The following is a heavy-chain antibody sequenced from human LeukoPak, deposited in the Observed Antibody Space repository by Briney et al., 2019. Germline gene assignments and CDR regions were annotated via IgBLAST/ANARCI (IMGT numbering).Heavy chain of an antibody. V-gene: IGHV4-4*07. CDR3: ARLHYDFWSGNYYHNWIDP. J-gene: IGHJ5*02. CDR2: IYISGSA. CDR1: GGSISSYY. D-gene: IGHD3-3*01. Sequence: PSETLSLTCTVSGGSISSYYWTWVRQPAGKGLEWIGRIYISGSANYNPSLQSRVTMSLDTSKNQFSLKLYSVTAADTAVYHCARLHYDFWSGNYYHNWIDPWGQGTLVTVSS.